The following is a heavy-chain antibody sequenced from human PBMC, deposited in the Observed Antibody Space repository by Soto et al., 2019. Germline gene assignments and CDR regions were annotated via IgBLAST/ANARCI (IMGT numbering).Heavy chain of an antibody. D-gene: IGHD2-21*02. V-gene: IGHV3-9*01. CDR3: AKGVATAVPALDY. CDR2: VSWNSGAK. J-gene: IGHJ4*02. CDR1: GFSFDDFV. Sequence: PGGSLRLSCVASGFSFDDFVMNWVRQRPGRGLEWVSSVSWNSGAKLYADSVKGRFATSRDSAKKSVYLQMNSLRPDDTAFYYCAKGVATAVPALDYWGQGTLVTVSS.